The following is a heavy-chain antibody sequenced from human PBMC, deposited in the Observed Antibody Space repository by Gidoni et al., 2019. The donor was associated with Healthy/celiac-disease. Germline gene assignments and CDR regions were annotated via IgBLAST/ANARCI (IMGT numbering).Heavy chain of an antibody. CDR2: INHSGST. Sequence: QVQLQQWGAGLLKPSETLSLTCAVYGGSFSGYSWSWIRQPPGKGLEWIGEINHSGSTNYNPSLKSRVTISVDTSKNQFSLKLSSVTAADTAVYYCARGRGDSSWYRRRFDPWGQGTLVTVSS. CDR1: GGSFSGYS. J-gene: IGHJ5*02. V-gene: IGHV4-34*01. D-gene: IGHD6-13*01. CDR3: ARGRGDSSWYRRRFDP.